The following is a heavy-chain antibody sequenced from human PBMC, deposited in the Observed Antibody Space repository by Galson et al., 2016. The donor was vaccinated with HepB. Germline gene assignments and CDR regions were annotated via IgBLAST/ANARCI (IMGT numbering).Heavy chain of an antibody. Sequence: EPLSLTCAVHGESFSYYWSWIRQAPGKGLEWIGEVNHDGNTRYSPSLKSRVTMSADTSKKQVSLNLSSVTAADTAVYYCARVYTSAWYTGLGWNEYNGLDVWGQGTTVTVS. D-gene: IGHD6-13*01. V-gene: IGHV4-34*01. CDR1: GESFSYY. CDR2: VNHDGNT. CDR3: ARVYTSAWYTGLGWNEYNGLDV. J-gene: IGHJ6*02.